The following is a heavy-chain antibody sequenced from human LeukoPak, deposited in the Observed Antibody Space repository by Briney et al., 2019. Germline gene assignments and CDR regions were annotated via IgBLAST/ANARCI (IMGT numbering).Heavy chain of an antibody. CDR1: GFTFSSYS. Sequence: GGSLRLSCAASGFTFSSYSMNWVRQAPGKGLEWVSSISSSSSYIYYADSVKGRFTISRDNAKNSLYLQMNSLRAEDTAVYYCARDVRKWSGYPNYWGQGTLVTVSS. CDR3: ARDVRKWSGYPNY. D-gene: IGHD3-3*01. V-gene: IGHV3-21*01. J-gene: IGHJ4*02. CDR2: ISSSSSYI.